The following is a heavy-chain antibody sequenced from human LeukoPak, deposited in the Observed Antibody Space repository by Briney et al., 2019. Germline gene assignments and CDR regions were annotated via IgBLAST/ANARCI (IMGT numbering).Heavy chain of an antibody. CDR3: ASHWAQQVVSDY. V-gene: IGHV3-30*03. CDR1: GFTFSSYG. J-gene: IGHJ4*02. CDR2: ISYDGRNK. D-gene: IGHD6-13*01. Sequence: PGGSLRLSCAASGFTFSSYGMHWVRQAPGKGLEWVAVISYDGRNKYYADSVKSRFTISRDNSKNTLYLQMNSLRAEDTAVYYCASHWAQQVVSDYWGQGTLVTVSS.